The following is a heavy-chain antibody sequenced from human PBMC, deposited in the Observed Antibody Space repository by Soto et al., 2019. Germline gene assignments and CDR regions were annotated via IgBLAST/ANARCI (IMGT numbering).Heavy chain of an antibody. CDR2: IWYDGSNK. Sequence: GGSLRLSCAASGVTFSSYGMHWVRQAPGKGLEWVAVIWYDGSNKYYADSVKGRFTISRDNSKNTLYLQMNSLRAEDTAVYYCARDLPWGGYGDYYYYGKDVWGQGTTVTVSS. CDR3: ARDLPWGGYGDYYYYGKDV. D-gene: IGHD2-15*01. CDR1: GVTFSSYG. J-gene: IGHJ6*02. V-gene: IGHV3-33*01.